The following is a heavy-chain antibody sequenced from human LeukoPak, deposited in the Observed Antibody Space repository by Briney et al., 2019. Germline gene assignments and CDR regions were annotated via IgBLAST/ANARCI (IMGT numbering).Heavy chain of an antibody. CDR2: ITISGTTI. D-gene: IGHD3-22*01. CDR1: GFTFSDYY. J-gene: IGHJ4*02. V-gene: IGHV3-11*01. Sequence: GALRLSCAASGFTFSDYYMSWIRQAPGKGLEWISYITISGTTIYYADSVKGRFTISRDNAKNSLYLQMNSLRAEDTAVYYCAREGYYDSSGYGVGYWGQGTLVTVSS. CDR3: AREGYYDSSGYGVGY.